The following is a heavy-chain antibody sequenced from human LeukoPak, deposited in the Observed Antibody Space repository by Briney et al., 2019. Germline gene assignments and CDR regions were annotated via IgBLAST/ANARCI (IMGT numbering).Heavy chain of an antibody. J-gene: IGHJ4*02. Sequence: SETLSLTCAVHGGSFSGYYWTWIRQSPGKGLEWIGEINHSGSTNYYPSLKSRVTISVDTSKNQFSLKLSSVTAADTAVYYCARGPTIDYDILTGYYYFDCWGQGTLVTVSS. V-gene: IGHV4-34*01. CDR2: INHSGST. D-gene: IGHD3-9*01. CDR1: GGSFSGYY. CDR3: ARGPTIDYDILTGYYYFDC.